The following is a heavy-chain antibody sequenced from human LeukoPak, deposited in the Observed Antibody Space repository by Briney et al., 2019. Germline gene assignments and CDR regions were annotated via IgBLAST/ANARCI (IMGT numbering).Heavy chain of an antibody. V-gene: IGHV4-39*07. Sequence: PSETLSLTCTVSGGSISSSSNYWGWIRQPPGKGLEWIGSIYYSGSTYYNPSLKSRVTISVDTSEAQFSLKLSSVTAADTAVYYCARVDSSNWYEYRGYFDYWGQGTLVTVSS. CDR2: IYYSGST. D-gene: IGHD6-13*01. J-gene: IGHJ4*02. CDR1: GGSISSSSNY. CDR3: ARVDSSNWYEYRGYFDY.